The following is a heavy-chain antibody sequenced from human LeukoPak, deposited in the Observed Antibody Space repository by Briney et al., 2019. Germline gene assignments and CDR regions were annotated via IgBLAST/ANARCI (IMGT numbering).Heavy chain of an antibody. V-gene: IGHV3-33*01. CDR2: IWYDGSNN. J-gene: IGHJ2*01. CDR3: ARDYLDWHFDL. CDR1: GFSFSSYG. Sequence: WMSLRLSCVASGFSFSSYGMHWVRQAPGKGLEWVAVIWYDGSNNYYADSVKGRFTISRDNAKNTLYLQMNSLRAEDTAVYYCARDYLDWHFDLWGRGNLVTVSS.